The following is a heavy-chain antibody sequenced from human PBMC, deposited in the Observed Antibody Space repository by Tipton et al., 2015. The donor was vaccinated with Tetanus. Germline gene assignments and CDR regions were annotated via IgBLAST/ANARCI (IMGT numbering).Heavy chain of an antibody. Sequence: LRLSCAVYGGSFSGYYWSWIRQPPGKGLEWIGEINHSGSTNYNPSLKSRVTIPVDTSKNQFSLKLSSVTAADTAVYYCARAELNFPPAPPGYYTVYYYYGMDVWGQGTTVTVSS. CDR2: INHSGST. J-gene: IGHJ6*02. CDR3: ARAELNFPPAPPGYYTVYYYYGMDV. CDR1: GGSFSGYY. V-gene: IGHV4-34*01. D-gene: IGHD3-3*01.